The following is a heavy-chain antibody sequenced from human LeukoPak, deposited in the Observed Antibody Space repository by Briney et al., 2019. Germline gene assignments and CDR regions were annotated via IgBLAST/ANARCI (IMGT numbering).Heavy chain of an antibody. CDR1: GFTFSSYA. CDR3: VKDLLRYFDYISGPLGY. V-gene: IGHV3-64D*06. CDR2: ISSNGGST. D-gene: IGHD3-9*01. J-gene: IGHJ4*02. Sequence: GGSLRPSCSASGFTFSSYAMHWVRQAPGKGLEYVSAISSNGGSTYYADSVKGRFTISRDNSKNTLYLQMSSLRAEDTAVYYCVKDLLRYFDYISGPLGYWGQGTVVTVSS.